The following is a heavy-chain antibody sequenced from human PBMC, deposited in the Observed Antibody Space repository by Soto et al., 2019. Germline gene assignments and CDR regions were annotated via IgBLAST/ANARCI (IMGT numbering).Heavy chain of an antibody. J-gene: IGHJ6*03. V-gene: IGHV4-39*01. D-gene: IGHD4-4*01. CDR1: GGSISSSSYY. Sequence: SETLSLTCTVSGGSISSSSYYWGWIRQPPGKGLEWIGSIYYSGSTYYNPSLKSRVTISVDTSKNQFSLKLSSVTAADTAVYYCVGTTVTVYYYYMDVWGKGTTVTVSS. CDR2: IYYSGST. CDR3: VGTTVTVYYYYMDV.